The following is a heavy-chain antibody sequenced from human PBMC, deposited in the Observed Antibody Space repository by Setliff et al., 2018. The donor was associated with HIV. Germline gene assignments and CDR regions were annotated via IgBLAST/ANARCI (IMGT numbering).Heavy chain of an antibody. CDR1: GGSISSFNW. CDR3: ARRAYCSSTTCFDN. V-gene: IGHV3-66*04. Sequence: HPSETLSLTCDVSGGSISSFNWWSWVRQAPGKGLEWVSIIYSDDYTKYADSLKGRFTISRDTSKNTLYLQMNSLRAEDTAVYYCARRAYCSSTTCFDNWGQGTLVTVSS. J-gene: IGHJ4*02. D-gene: IGHD2-2*01. CDR2: IYSDDYT.